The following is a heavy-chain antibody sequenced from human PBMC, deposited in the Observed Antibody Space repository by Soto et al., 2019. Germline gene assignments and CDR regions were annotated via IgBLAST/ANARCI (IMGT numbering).Heavy chain of an antibody. CDR1: GYTFTGYY. CDR3: ARDRLLGYCSSTSCYELEATVGDY. Sequence: ASVKVSWKGAGYTFTGYYMHWVRRAPGQGLEWMGWINPNSGGTNYAQKFQGRVTMTRDTSISTAYMELSRLRSDDTAVYYCARDRLLGYCSSTSCYELEATVGDYWGQGTLVTVSS. D-gene: IGHD2-2*01. CDR2: INPNSGGT. V-gene: IGHV1-2*02. J-gene: IGHJ4*02.